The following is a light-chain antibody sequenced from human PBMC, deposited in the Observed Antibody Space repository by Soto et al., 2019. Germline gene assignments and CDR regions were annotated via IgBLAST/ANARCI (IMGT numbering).Light chain of an antibody. CDR2: EVS. V-gene: IGLV2-14*01. CDR3: SSYTSSDTLV. Sequence: QSVLTQPASVSGSLGQSITISCTGTSSDVGGYKYVSWYQQHPGKAPKLMIYEVSNRPSGVSNRFSGSKSGDTASLTISGLQAEDEADYYCSSYTSSDTLVFGGGTNLTVL. J-gene: IGLJ2*01. CDR1: SSDVGGYKY.